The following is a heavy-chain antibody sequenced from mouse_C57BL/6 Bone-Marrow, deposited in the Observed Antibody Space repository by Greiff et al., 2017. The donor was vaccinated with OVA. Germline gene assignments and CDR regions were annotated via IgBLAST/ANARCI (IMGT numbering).Heavy chain of an antibody. CDR2: IYPRSGNT. CDR3: ARSKYYDGYFFYWYFDV. D-gene: IGHD2-3*01. CDR1: GYTFTSYG. Sequence: VQLQQSGAELARPGASVKLSCKASGYTFTSYGISWVKQRPGQGLEWIGEIYPRSGNTYYNEKFKGKATLTADKSSSTADTELRSLTSEVSAVYFGARSKYYDGYFFYWYFDVWGTGTTVTVSS. J-gene: IGHJ1*03. V-gene: IGHV1-81*01.